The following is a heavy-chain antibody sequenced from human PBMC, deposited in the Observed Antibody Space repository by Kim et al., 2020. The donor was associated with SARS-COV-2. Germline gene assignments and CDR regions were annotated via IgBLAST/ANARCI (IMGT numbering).Heavy chain of an antibody. Sequence: GGSLRLSCSASGFTFSSYAMHWVRQAPGKGLEYVSAISSNGGSTYYADSVKGRFTISRDNSKNTLYLQMSSLRAEDTAVYYCVKDRLYYYGSGSRVWGLNWFDPWGQGTLVTVSS. CDR3: VKDRLYYYGSGSRVWGLNWFDP. D-gene: IGHD3-10*01. CDR2: ISSNGGST. V-gene: IGHV3-64D*09. J-gene: IGHJ5*02. CDR1: GFTFSSYA.